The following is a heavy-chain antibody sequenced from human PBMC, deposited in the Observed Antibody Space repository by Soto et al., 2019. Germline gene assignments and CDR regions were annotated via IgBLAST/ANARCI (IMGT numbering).Heavy chain of an antibody. V-gene: IGHV4-34*01. CDR2: INDRGSI. D-gene: IGHD3-9*01. CDR1: GGSFSGYY. CDR3: ARESHDILTGPPWVWYFDL. Sequence: QVQLQQWGAGPLRPLETLSLTCGVSGGSFSGYYWAWIRQSPGKGLEWIGEINDRGSINYNPSLKSRVSNSVDTSKKHYSLNLRSVTAADTAVYYCARESHDILTGPPWVWYFDLWGRGTLVTVSS. J-gene: IGHJ2*01.